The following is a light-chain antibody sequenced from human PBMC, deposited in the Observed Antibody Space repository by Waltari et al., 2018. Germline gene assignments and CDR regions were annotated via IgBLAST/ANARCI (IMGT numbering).Light chain of an antibody. CDR1: SGHSSYV. Sequence: QLVLTQSPSASASLGASVKLTCTLSSGHSSYVIAWLQQQPEKGPRFLMKVNSDGSHRKGDEIPDRFSGSSSGAERYLSISSLQSEDEADYFCQTGGHGTWVFGGGTKLTVL. CDR2: VNSDGSH. V-gene: IGLV4-69*01. CDR3: QTGGHGTWV. J-gene: IGLJ3*02.